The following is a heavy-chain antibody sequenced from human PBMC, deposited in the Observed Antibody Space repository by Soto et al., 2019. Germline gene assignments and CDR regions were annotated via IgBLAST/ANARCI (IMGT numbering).Heavy chain of an antibody. CDR2: IIPIFGTA. Sequence: SVKVSCKASGGTFSSYAISWVRQAPGQGLEWMGGIIPIFGTANYAQKFQGRVTITADESTGTAYMELSSLRSEDTAVYYCASVGRPHHYYDSSGYVYYWGQGTLVTVSS. J-gene: IGHJ4*02. V-gene: IGHV1-69*13. CDR3: ASVGRPHHYYDSSGYVYY. D-gene: IGHD3-22*01. CDR1: GGTFSSYA.